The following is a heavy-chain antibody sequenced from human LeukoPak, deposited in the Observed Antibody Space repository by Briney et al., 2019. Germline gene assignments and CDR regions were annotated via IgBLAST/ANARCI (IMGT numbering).Heavy chain of an antibody. J-gene: IGHJ4*02. Sequence: PGGSLRLSFAAPGFTLSTFGNHWVRQPPAKGLDWVASISSDGNHKYYVGSVEGRFTISRDNSRNTLYLQMNSLRTEDTAVYYCAKAGAYDSSGYYYYLDYWGQGTLVTVPS. CDR3: AKAGAYDSSGYYYYLDY. V-gene: IGHV3-30*18. CDR1: GFTLSTFG. D-gene: IGHD3-22*01. CDR2: ISSDGNHK.